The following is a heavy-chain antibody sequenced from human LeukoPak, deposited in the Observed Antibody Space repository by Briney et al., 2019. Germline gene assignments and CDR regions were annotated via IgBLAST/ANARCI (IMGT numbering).Heavy chain of an antibody. J-gene: IGHJ3*02. V-gene: IGHV3-53*01. Sequence: GGSLRLSCAASGFTVSSYYMSWFLQDPAKGLQWGSGIYSGGGTVYADSVQGQFTISRDTSKITMYFQVNSLSDEDTAVYYCARPSHYDILTDYSEADAFDIWGQGTMVAVSS. D-gene: IGHD3-9*01. CDR3: ARPSHYDILTDYSEADAFDI. CDR1: GFTVSSYY. CDR2: IYSGGGT.